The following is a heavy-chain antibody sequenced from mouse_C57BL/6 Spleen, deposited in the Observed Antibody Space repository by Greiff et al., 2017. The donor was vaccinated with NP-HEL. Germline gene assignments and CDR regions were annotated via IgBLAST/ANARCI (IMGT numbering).Heavy chain of an antibody. CDR1: GYSFTGYF. D-gene: IGHD1-1*01. Sequence: EVQLQQSGPELVKPGDSVKISCKASGYSFTGYFMNWVMQSHGKSLEWIGRINPYNGDTFYNQKFKGKATLTVDKSSSTAHMELRSLTSEDSAVYYCARNPTEYYFDYWGQGTTLTVSS. CDR2: INPYNGDT. J-gene: IGHJ2*01. V-gene: IGHV1-20*01. CDR3: ARNPTEYYFDY.